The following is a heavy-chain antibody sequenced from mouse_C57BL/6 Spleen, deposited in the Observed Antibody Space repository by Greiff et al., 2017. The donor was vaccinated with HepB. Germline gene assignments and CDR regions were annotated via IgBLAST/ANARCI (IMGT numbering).Heavy chain of an antibody. D-gene: IGHD2-4*01. CDR2: IWSGGST. V-gene: IGHV2-2*01. Sequence: VQLQQSGPGLVQPSQSLSITCTVSGFSLTSYGVHWVRQSPGKGLEWLGVIWSGGSTDYYAAFISRLSISKDNSKCQVFFIMNSLQADDTAIYYCAIYDYDEAMDYWGQGTSVTVSS. CDR1: GFSLTSYG. J-gene: IGHJ4*01. CDR3: AIYDYDEAMDY.